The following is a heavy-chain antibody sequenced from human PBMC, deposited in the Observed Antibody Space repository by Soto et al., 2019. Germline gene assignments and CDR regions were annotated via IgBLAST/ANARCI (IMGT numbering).Heavy chain of an antibody. J-gene: IGHJ4*02. CDR1: GFTFSSYA. CDR3: ARDWERTVGATIRY. CDR2: ISYDGSNK. V-gene: IGHV3-30-3*01. D-gene: IGHD1-26*01. Sequence: QVQLVESGGGVVQPGRSLRLSCAASGFTFSSYAMHWVRQAPGKGLEWVAVISYDGSNKYYADSVKGRFTISRDNSKNTLYLQMNSLRAEETAVYYCARDWERTVGATIRYWGQGTLVTVSS.